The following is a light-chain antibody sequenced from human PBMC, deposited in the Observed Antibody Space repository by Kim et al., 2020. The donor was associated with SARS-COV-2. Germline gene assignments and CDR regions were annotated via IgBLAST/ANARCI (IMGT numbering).Light chain of an antibody. CDR1: SSNIGKNV. CDR3: AAWDDGVEGVV. CDR2: GNN. V-gene: IGLV1-44*01. Sequence: GKRVTMSCSGSSSNIGKNVVNWCQQLPGMAPKLLIYGNNQRPSGVPDRFSGSKSGTSGSLVISGLQSDDEADYFCAAWDDGVEGVVFGGGTQLTVL. J-gene: IGLJ2*01.